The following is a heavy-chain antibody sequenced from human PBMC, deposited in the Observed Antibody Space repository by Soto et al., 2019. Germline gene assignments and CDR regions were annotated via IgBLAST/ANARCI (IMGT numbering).Heavy chain of an antibody. Sequence: GAPVKVSCKDSGYKFNTYFIHWVRQAPGQGLEWMGMIHPSGDTGYAQKFRGRVTMTIDTSTTTAYMELRNLTSEDTAVYFSVRGYCTTSPCSGDFQFWGQGTLVTVSS. CDR1: GYKFNTYF. CDR2: IHPSGDT. D-gene: IGHD2-15*01. V-gene: IGHV1-46*02. CDR3: VRGYCTTSPCSGDFQF. J-gene: IGHJ1*01.